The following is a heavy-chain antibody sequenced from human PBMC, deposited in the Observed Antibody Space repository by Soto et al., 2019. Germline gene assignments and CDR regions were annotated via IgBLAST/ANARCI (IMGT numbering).Heavy chain of an antibody. CDR1: GFTFSSFA. Sequence: EVQLLESGGGLVQPGGSLRLSCAASGFTFSSFAMSWVRQAPGKGLEWVSAIGSRGDSTYYADSVKGRFTISRDNSKNTLYLQMNSLRAEDTAVYYCAKDLIYGYNSDRPFDSWGQGTLVTVSS. CDR2: IGSRGDST. CDR3: AKDLIYGYNSDRPFDS. J-gene: IGHJ4*02. D-gene: IGHD6-19*01. V-gene: IGHV3-23*01.